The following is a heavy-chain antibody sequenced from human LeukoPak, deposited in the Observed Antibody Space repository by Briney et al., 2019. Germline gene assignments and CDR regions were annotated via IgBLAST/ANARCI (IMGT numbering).Heavy chain of an antibody. V-gene: IGHV3-48*03. CDR2: IGSSGSTI. CDR3: ARGRGEWFGDLLA. CDR1: GFTFSTYE. Sequence: GGSLRLSCEASGFTFSTYEMNWVRQTPGKGLEWVSCIGSSGSTIYYADSVKGRFTISRDNAKNSVYVQMNRLRAEDTAVYYCARGRGEWFGDLLAWGQGTLVTVSS. D-gene: IGHD3-10*01. J-gene: IGHJ5*02.